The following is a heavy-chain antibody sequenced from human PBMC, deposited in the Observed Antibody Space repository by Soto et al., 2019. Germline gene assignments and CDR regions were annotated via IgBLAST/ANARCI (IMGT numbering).Heavy chain of an antibody. CDR3: ARGGHDFWSGPFDY. CDR2: IDTSGST. V-gene: IGHV4-4*07. CDR1: GGSISTYY. D-gene: IGHD3-3*01. Sequence: SGTLSLNCTVSGGSISTYYSNWIRQPAGKGLEWIGRIDTSGSTNYNPSLKSRVTMSVDTSENQFSLKLSSVTAADTAVYYCARGGHDFWSGPFDYWGQGSLVA. J-gene: IGHJ4*02.